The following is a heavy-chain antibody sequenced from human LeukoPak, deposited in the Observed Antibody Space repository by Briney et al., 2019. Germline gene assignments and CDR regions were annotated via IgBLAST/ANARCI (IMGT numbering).Heavy chain of an antibody. J-gene: IGHJ3*02. CDR1: GFTVSTNY. CDR2: IYSGGST. Sequence: PGGSLRLSCGASGFTVSTNYVSWVRQAPGKGLEWVSIIYSGGSTYYADSVKGRFTISRDNSKNTLYLQMNSLRAEDTAVYYCASYRYGSSFAFDIWGQGTMVTVSS. CDR3: ASYRYGSSFAFDI. D-gene: IGHD6-6*01. V-gene: IGHV3-66*01.